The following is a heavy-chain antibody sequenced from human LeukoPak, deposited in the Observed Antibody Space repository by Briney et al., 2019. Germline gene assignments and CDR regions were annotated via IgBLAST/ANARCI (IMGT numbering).Heavy chain of an antibody. CDR2: INPNSGGT. V-gene: IGHV1-2*02. CDR1: GYTSTGYY. CDR3: ARDGLEITGTTGFDY. Sequence: ASVKVSCKASGYTSTGYYMHWVRQAPGQGLEWMGWINPNSGGTNYAQKFQGRVTMTRDTSISTAYMELSRLRSDDTAVYYCARDGLEITGTTGFDYWGQGTLVTVSS. J-gene: IGHJ4*02. D-gene: IGHD1-7*01.